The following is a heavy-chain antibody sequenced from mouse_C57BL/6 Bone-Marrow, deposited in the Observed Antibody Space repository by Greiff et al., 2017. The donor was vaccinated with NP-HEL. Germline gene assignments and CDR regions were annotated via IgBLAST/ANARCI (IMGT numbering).Heavy chain of an antibody. CDR3: ARKGTGTGYAMDY. J-gene: IGHJ4*01. Sequence: QVQLQQSGPGLVQPSQSLSITCTVSGFSLTSYGVHWVRQSPGKGLEWLGVIWSGGSTDYNAAFISRLSISKDNSKSQVFFKMNSLQADDTAIYYWARKGTGTGYAMDYWGQGTSVTVSS. CDR1: GFSLTSYG. D-gene: IGHD4-1*01. V-gene: IGHV2-2*01. CDR2: IWSGGST.